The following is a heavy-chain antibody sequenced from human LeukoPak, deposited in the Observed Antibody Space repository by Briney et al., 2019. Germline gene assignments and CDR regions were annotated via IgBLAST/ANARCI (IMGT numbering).Heavy chain of an antibody. CDR2: ISAYNGNT. D-gene: IGHD2-15*01. CDR3: ARGDIVVVVAAIRIFDY. V-gene: IGHV1-18*01. Sequence: ASVKVSCKASGYTFTSYGISWVRQAPGQGLEWMGWISAYNGNTNYAQKLQGRVTMTTDTSTSTAYMELRSLRSDDTAVYYCARGDIVVVVAAIRIFDYWGQGTLVTVSS. J-gene: IGHJ4*02. CDR1: GYTFTSYG.